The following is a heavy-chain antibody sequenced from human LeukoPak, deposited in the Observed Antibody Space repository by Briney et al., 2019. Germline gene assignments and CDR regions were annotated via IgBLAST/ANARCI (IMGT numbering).Heavy chain of an antibody. CDR2: IYYSGST. D-gene: IGHD3-22*01. CDR1: GGSISSSSYY. CDR3: AREAAYYYDSSGYFDY. V-gene: IGHV4-39*07. Sequence: SETLSLTCTVSGGSISSSSYYWGWIRQPPGKGLEWIGSIYYSGSTYYNPSLKSRVTISVDTSKNQFSLKLSSVTAADTAVYYYAREAAYYYDSSGYFDYWGRGTLVTVSS. J-gene: IGHJ4*02.